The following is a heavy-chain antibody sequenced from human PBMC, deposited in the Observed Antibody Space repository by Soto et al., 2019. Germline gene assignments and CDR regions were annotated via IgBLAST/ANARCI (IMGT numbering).Heavy chain of an antibody. D-gene: IGHD6-13*01. V-gene: IGHV3-15*07. CDR2: IKSKTDGWTT. CDR1: GFTFSNAW. Sequence: GGSLRLSCAASGFTFSNAWMNWVRQAPGKGLEWVGRIKSKTDGWTTDYAAPVKGRFTISRDDSKNTLYLQMNSLKTEDTAVYYCTTEAAGMIDYWGQGTLVTVSS. CDR3: TTEAAGMIDY. J-gene: IGHJ4*02.